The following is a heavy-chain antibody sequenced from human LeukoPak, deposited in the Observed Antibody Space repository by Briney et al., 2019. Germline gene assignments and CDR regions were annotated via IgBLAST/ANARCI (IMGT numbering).Heavy chain of an antibody. CDR2: ISWNSGSI. CDR1: GFTFDDYA. D-gene: IGHD5-18*01. J-gene: IGHJ4*02. Sequence: GRSLRLSCAASGFTFDDYAMHWVRQAPGKGLEWVSGISWNSGSIGYADSVKGRFTISRDNAKNSLYLQMNSLRAEDMALYYCAKGSGYSYGYCFDYWGQGTLVTVSS. CDR3: AKGSGYSYGYCFDY. V-gene: IGHV3-9*03.